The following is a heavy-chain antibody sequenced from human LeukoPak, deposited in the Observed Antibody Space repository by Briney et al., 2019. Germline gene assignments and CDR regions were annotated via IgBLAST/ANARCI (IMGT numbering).Heavy chain of an antibody. D-gene: IGHD6-19*01. CDR1: GGTFSRYA. J-gene: IGHJ4*02. CDR3: ARDRPYTGGWRGFDY. Sequence: SVKVSCKASGGTFSRYAISWVRQAPGQGLEWMGGIVPMFGIANYAQKFQGRVTITADESTSTAYMELSSLRSEDTAVYYCARDRPYTGGWRGFDYWGQGTLVTVSS. V-gene: IGHV1-69*13. CDR2: IVPMFGIA.